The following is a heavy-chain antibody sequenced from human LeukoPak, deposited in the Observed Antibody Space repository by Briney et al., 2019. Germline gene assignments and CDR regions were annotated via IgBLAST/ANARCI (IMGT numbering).Heavy chain of an antibody. V-gene: IGHV3-30*18. CDR3: ANAFPYYYGSGSSPDFDY. CDR2: ISYDGSNK. D-gene: IGHD3-10*01. J-gene: IGHJ4*02. CDR1: GFTFSSYG. Sequence: GRSLRLSCAASGFTFSSYGVHWVRQAPGKGLEWVAVISYDGSNKYYADSVKGRFTISRDNSKNTLYLQMNSLRAEDTAVYYCANAFPYYYGSGSSPDFDYWGQGTLVTVSS.